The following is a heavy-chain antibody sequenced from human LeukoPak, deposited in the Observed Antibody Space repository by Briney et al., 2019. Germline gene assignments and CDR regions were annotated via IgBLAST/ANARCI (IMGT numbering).Heavy chain of an antibody. D-gene: IGHD3-10*01. J-gene: IGHJ5*02. CDR1: GGSFSGYS. Sequence: SETLPLTCAVYGGSFSGYSWSWIRQPPGKGLEWIGEIRHSGSTNYNPSLKSRVTISVDTSKNQFSLKLSSVTAADTAVYYCARGGYYGSGNDFRFDPWGQGTLVTVSS. CDR2: IRHSGST. CDR3: ARGGYYGSGNDFRFDP. V-gene: IGHV4-34*01.